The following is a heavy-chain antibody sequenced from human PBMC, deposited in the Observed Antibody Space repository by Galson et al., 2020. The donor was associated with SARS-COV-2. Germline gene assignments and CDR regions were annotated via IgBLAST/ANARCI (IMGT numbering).Heavy chain of an antibody. CDR3: ARDFITMIVDDALDI. CDR1: GGSFSGYY. V-gene: IGHV4-34*01. Sequence: SETLSLTCAVYGGSFSGYYWGWIRQPPGKGLEWIGSIYYSGSTYYNPSLKSRVTISVDTSKNQFSLKLSPVTAADTAVYYCARDFITMIVDDALDIWGQGTMVTVSS. D-gene: IGHD3-22*01. CDR2: IYYSGST. J-gene: IGHJ3*02.